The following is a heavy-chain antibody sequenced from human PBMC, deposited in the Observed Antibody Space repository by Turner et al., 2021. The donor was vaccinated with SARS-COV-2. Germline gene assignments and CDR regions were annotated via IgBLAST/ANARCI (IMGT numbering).Heavy chain of an antibody. CDR2: IWYDGSNK. V-gene: IGHV3-33*01. CDR3: ARNYYDTSGLDAFDI. D-gene: IGHD3-22*01. J-gene: IGHJ3*02. Sequence: QVQLMESGGGVVQPGRSLRLSCAGSGFTFSRSGMHWVRQAPGKGLGWVAVIWYDGSNKFYADSVKGRFTISRDNSKNTLYLQMNSLRAEDTAIYYCARNYYDTSGLDAFDIWGQGTMVTVSS. CDR1: GFTFSRSG.